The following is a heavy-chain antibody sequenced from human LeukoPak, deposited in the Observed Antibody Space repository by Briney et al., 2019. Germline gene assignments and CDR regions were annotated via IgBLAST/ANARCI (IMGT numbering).Heavy chain of an antibody. D-gene: IGHD3-3*01. CDR3: TTDRYDFWSGSMIPFDY. CDR2: IKSKTDGGTT. V-gene: IGHV3-15*01. Sequence: ETLSLTCTVSGDSISSFHWSWIRQPAGKGLEWIGRIKSKTDGGTTDYAAPVKGRFTISRDDSKNTLYLQMNSLKTEDTAVYYCTTDRYDFWSGSMIPFDYWGQGTLVTVSS. J-gene: IGHJ4*02. CDR1: GDSISSFH.